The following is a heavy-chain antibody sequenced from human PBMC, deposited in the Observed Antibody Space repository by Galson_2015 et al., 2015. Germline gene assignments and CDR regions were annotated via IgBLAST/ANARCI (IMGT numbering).Heavy chain of an antibody. V-gene: IGHV3-23*01. Sequence: SLRLSCAASGFTFSYNVMSWVRQAPGKGLEWVSAISGSGGSAYYADSVKGRFTISRDNSKNTLYLQMNSLRAEDTAVYYCAKGSSSSSWYRVYWGQGTLVTVSS. J-gene: IGHJ4*02. CDR2: ISGSGGSA. CDR1: GFTFSYNV. CDR3: AKGSSSSSWYRVY. D-gene: IGHD6-13*01.